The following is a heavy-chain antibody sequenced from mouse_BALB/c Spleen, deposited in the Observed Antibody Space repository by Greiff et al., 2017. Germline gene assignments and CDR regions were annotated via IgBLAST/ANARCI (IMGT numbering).Heavy chain of an antibody. V-gene: IGHV14-1*02. J-gene: IGHJ3*01. Sequence: VQLQQSGAELVRPGALVKLSCKASGFTFTDYYMHWVKQRPEQGLEWIGWIDPENGNTIYDPKFQGKASITADTSSNTAYLQLSSLTSEDTAVYYCAYVWSSFAYWGQGTLVTVSA. CDR2: IDPENGNT. CDR1: GFTFTDYY. CDR3: AYVWSSFAY. D-gene: IGHD2-10*02.